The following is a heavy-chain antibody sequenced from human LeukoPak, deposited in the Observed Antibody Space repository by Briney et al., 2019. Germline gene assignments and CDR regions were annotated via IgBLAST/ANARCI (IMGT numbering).Heavy chain of an antibody. V-gene: IGHV4-4*02. CDR1: GGSISSSNW. D-gene: IGHD3-22*01. Sequence: PSETLSLTCAVSGGSISSSNWWSWVRQPPGKGLEWIGEIYHSGSTNYNPSLKSRVTISVDKSKNQFSLKLSSVTAADTAVYYCQRRSGYYLEFDYWGQGTLVTVSS. CDR3: QRRSGYYLEFDY. J-gene: IGHJ4*02. CDR2: IYHSGST.